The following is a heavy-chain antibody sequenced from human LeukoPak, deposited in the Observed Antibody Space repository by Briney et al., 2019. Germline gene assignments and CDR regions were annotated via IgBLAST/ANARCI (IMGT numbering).Heavy chain of an antibody. CDR1: GGSFSGYY. V-gene: IGHV4-34*01. CDR3: ARDYGDY. CDR2: INHSGST. Sequence: SETLSLTCAVYGGSFSGYYWSWIRQPPGKGLEWIGEINHSGSTNYNPSLKSRVTISVDTSKNQFSLKLSSVTAADTAVYYCARDYGDYWGQGTLVTVSP. J-gene: IGHJ4*02.